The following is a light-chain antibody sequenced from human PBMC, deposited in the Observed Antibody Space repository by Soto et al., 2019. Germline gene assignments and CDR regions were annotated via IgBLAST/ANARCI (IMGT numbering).Light chain of an antibody. V-gene: IGKV3-11*01. Sequence: EIVLTQSPATLSLSPGERATLSCRASQSVSSYLAWYQQKPGQAPRLLIYDASNRATGIPARFSGSGSGTDFTLTISRLEPEDFAVYYCQHYSSSPPAITFGQGTRLEIK. CDR3: QHYSSSPPAIT. CDR1: QSVSSY. J-gene: IGKJ5*01. CDR2: DAS.